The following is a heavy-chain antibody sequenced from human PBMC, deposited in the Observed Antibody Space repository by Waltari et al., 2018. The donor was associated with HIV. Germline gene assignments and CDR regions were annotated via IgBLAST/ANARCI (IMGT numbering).Heavy chain of an antibody. CDR2: VNHSGST. V-gene: IGHV4-34*01. CDR3: ATGMSSGKSVDY. J-gene: IGHJ4*02. D-gene: IGHD3-10*01. CDR1: GGSFRGHY. Sequence: QVQLHQWGAGLLTPSETLSLNCGVYGGSFRGHYWTWIRQPPGQGLEWIGKVNHSGSTNYNPSLKSRVTMSSDTSKTQFSLKLTSVTAADTAVYYCATGMSSGKSVDYWGQGTLVTVSS.